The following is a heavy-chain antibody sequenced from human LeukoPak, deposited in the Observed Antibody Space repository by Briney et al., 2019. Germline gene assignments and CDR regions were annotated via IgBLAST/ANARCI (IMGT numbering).Heavy chain of an antibody. CDR2: ISSGSTYI. Sequence: GGSLRLTCAASGFTFSSYSMDWVRQAPGKGLEWVSSISSGSTYIYYADSVKGRFTISRDNAKDSLYLQMNSLRAEDMAVYYCARASDYGDYFSGMDVWGQGTTVTVSS. D-gene: IGHD4-17*01. J-gene: IGHJ6*02. V-gene: IGHV3-21*01. CDR3: ARASDYGDYFSGMDV. CDR1: GFTFSSYS.